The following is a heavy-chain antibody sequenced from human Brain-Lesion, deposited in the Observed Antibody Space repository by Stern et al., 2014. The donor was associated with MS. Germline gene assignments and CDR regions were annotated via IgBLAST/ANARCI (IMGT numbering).Heavy chain of an antibody. J-gene: IGHJ4*02. CDR1: GFSFGDYA. V-gene: IGHV3-49*03. Sequence: EVHLVESRGGLIVQGRSLRLSCTASGFSFGDYAIHWIRQAPGKGLEWEGFIRSKVYGGAAEYAASVKGRFTISRDDSKSIAYRQGNGLKTEDTAVYYCTRDRLDYGYSYFDYWGQGTLVTVSS. D-gene: IGHD4-17*01. CDR3: TRDRLDYGYSYFDY. CDR2: IRSKVYGGAA.